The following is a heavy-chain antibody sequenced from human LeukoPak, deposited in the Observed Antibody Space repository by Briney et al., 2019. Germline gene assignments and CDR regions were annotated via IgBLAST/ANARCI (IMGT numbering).Heavy chain of an antibody. CDR3: ARGGRSSDTFDF. D-gene: IGHD1-26*01. J-gene: IGHJ4*02. CDR1: GFVFSRKD. CDR2: IGVVSDT. Sequence: GGSLRLSCAASGFVFSRKDMHWIRQVRGKGLEWVSTIGVVSDTYYSDSVKGRLIISREDDKNSLYLQMNSLTAGDTGVYYCARGGRSSDTFDFGGQGTLVTVSS. V-gene: IGHV3-13*01.